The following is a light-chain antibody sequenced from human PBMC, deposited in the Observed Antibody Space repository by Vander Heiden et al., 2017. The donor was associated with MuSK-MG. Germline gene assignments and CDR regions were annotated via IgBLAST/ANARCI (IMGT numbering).Light chain of an antibody. CDR1: QGIRHT. Sequence: ASQGIRHTLAWYQQKAGKAPKLLIYDASTLESGVPSRFSGSGSGTDFTLTISSLQPEDFATDDCQNFNGSPFTFGPGTKVDIK. CDR2: DAS. J-gene: IGKJ3*01. CDR3: QNFNGSPFT. V-gene: IGKV1-13*02.